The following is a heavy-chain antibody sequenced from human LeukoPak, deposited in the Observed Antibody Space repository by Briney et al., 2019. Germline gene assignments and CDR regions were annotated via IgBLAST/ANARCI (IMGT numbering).Heavy chain of an antibody. J-gene: IGHJ4*02. Sequence: GRSLRLSCAASGFTFSSYGMHWVRQAPGKGLEWVAVISYDGSNKYYADSAKGRFTISRDNSKNTLYLQMNSLRAEDTAVYYCAKDAVGAFDYWGQGTLVTVSS. CDR2: ISYDGSNK. CDR3: AKDAVGAFDY. V-gene: IGHV3-30*18. D-gene: IGHD4-23*01. CDR1: GFTFSSYG.